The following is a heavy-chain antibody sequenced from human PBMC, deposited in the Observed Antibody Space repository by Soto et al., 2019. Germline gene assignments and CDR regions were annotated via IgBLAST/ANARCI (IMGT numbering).Heavy chain of an antibody. Sequence: VQLVESGGGLVQPGGSLRLSCAASGFTVSSNYMSWVRQAPGKGLEWVSVIYSGGSTYYADSVKGRFTISRDKSKDTGYLQMNSLRAEDTAVYYCARSSRYCSGGSCYSAEYFQHWGQGTLVTVSS. CDR2: IYSGGST. V-gene: IGHV3-66*01. J-gene: IGHJ1*01. D-gene: IGHD2-15*01. CDR3: ARSSRYCSGGSCYSAEYFQH. CDR1: GFTVSSNY.